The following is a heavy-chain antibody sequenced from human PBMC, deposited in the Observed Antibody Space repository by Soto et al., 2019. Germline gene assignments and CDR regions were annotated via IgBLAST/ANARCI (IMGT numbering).Heavy chain of an antibody. CDR1: GFIFGDFA. D-gene: IGHD1-1*01. Sequence: GGSLRLSCTGSGFIFGDFAVSWVRQAPGKGLEWVGFMRSEDYGGTTEYAASVKGRFTISRDDYKNIGFLHMDSLKNEDTGVYYCARGTDGFEFWGRGILVTVSS. CDR2: MRSEDYGGTT. V-gene: IGHV3-49*04. CDR3: ARGTDGFEF. J-gene: IGHJ4*02.